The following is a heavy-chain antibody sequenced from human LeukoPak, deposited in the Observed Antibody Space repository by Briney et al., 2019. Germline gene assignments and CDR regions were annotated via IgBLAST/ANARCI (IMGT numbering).Heavy chain of an antibody. CDR2: INHSGST. J-gene: IGHJ6*02. Sequence: SETLSLTCAVYGGSFSGYYWSWIRQPPGKGLEWIGEINHSGSTNYNPSLKSRVTISVDTSKNQFSLKLSSETAADTAVYYCARDGRSCGGGSCYSTPYYYYGMDVWGQGTTVTVSS. V-gene: IGHV4-34*01. CDR3: ARDGRSCGGGSCYSTPYYYYGMDV. CDR1: GGSFSGYY. D-gene: IGHD2-15*01.